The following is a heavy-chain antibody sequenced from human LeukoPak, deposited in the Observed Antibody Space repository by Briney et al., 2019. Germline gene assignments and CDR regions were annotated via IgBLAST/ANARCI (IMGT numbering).Heavy chain of an antibody. D-gene: IGHD1-26*01. CDR3: ARVVGAASHYAFDI. J-gene: IGHJ3*02. CDR1: GYTFTSYG. CDR2: ISAYNGNT. V-gene: IGHV1-18*01. Sequence: ASVKVSCKASGYTFTSYGISWVRQAPGQGLKWMGWISAYNGNTNYAQKLQGRVTMTTDTSTSTAYMELRSLRSDDTAVYYCARVVGAASHYAFDIWGQGTMVTVSS.